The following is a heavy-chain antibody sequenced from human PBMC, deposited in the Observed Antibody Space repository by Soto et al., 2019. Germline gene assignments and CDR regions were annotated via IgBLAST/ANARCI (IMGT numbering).Heavy chain of an antibody. Sequence: QVQLVQSGAEVKKPGSSVKVSCKASGGTFSSYAISWVRQAPGQGREWMGGSIPIFGTANYAHKFQGRVTITDDDSKSKDYMELSSLRSEDTAVYYYESAYSSSSVRAFDIWGQGTMVTVSS. CDR3: ESAYSSSSVRAFDI. V-gene: IGHV1-69*01. CDR1: GGTFSSYA. D-gene: IGHD6-6*01. J-gene: IGHJ3*02. CDR2: SIPIFGTA.